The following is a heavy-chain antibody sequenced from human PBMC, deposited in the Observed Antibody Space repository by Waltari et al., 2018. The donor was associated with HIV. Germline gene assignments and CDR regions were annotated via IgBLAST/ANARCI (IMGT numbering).Heavy chain of an antibody. Sequence: QLQLQESGPGLVKPSETLSLTCTVSGGSITSRSYYWGWIRQPPGKGLEWIGSIYYSGSTNQNPSLKRRITISVDTSKNQFSLKLTSVTAADTAVYYCARNLVLLWCGELPDDFDYWGQGTRVTVSS. V-gene: IGHV4-39*01. CDR2: IYYSGST. J-gene: IGHJ4*01. CDR1: GGSITSRSYY. D-gene: IGHD3-10*01. CDR3: ARNLVLLWCGELPDDFDY.